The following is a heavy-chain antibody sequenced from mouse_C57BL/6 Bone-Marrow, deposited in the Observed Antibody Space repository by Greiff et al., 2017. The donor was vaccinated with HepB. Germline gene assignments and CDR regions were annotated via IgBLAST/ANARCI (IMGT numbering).Heavy chain of an antibody. D-gene: IGHD2-4*01. CDR1: GYTFTSYD. J-gene: IGHJ3*01. Sequence: VQLQQSGPELVKPGASVKLSCKASGYTFTSYDINWVKQRPGQGLEWIGWIYPRDGSTKYNEKFKGKATLTVDTSSSTAYMELHSLTSEDSAVYFCARDDDYDGAWFAYWGQGTLVTVSA. V-gene: IGHV1-85*01. CDR3: ARDDDYDGAWFAY. CDR2: IYPRDGST.